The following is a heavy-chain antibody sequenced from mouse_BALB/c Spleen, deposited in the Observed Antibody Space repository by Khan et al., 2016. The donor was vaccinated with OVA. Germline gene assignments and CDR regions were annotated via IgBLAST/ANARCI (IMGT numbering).Heavy chain of an antibody. CDR2: ISDGGSYT. V-gene: IGHV5-4*02. J-gene: IGHJ3*01. CDR3: ARAGYVGVAY. Sequence: LVASGGGLVKPGGSLKLSCAASGFTFSDYYTYWVRQTPEKRLEWVATISDGGSYTYYPDSVKGRFTISRDNAKNNLYLQMSSLKSEDTAMYYCARAGYVGVAYGGKGTLVTVSA. CDR1: GFTFSDYY. D-gene: IGHD2-2*01.